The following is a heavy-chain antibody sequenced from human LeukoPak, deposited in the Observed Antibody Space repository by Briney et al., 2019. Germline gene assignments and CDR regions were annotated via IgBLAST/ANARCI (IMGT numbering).Heavy chain of an antibody. J-gene: IGHJ4*02. Sequence: GGSLRLSCAASGFTFSRYSMNWVRQAPGKGLEWVSSISISSNYIYYTDSVEGRFTISRDNAKNSLYLQMNSLRAEDTAVYYCARGARGSGWRGFDYWGQGTLVTVSS. CDR2: ISISSNYI. CDR1: GFTFSRYS. CDR3: ARGARGSGWRGFDY. D-gene: IGHD6-19*01. V-gene: IGHV3-21*01.